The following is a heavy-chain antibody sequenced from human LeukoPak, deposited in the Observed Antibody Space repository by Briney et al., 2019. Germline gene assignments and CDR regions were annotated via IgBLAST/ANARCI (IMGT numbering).Heavy chain of an antibody. CDR2: IRSKANSYAT. CDR1: GFTFSGSA. CDR3: TSHFWSGYYPSDY. V-gene: IGHV3-73*01. D-gene: IGHD3-3*01. Sequence: GGSLRLSCAASGFTFSGSAMHWVRQASGKGLEWVGRIRSKANSYATAYAASVKGRFTISRDDSKNTAYLQMSSLKTEDTAVYYCTSHFWSGYYPSDYWGQGTLVTVSS. J-gene: IGHJ4*02.